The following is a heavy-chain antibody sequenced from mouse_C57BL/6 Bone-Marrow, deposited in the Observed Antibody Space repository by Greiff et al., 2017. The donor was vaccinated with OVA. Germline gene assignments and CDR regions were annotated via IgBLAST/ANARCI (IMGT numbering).Heavy chain of an antibody. Sequence: VQLQQPGAELVMPGASVKLSCKASGYTFTSYWMHWVKQRPGQGLEWIGEIDPSDSYTNYNQKFKGKSTLTVDKSSSTAYMQLSSLTSEGSAVYYCARGYYYGSSLDYWGQGTTLTVSS. D-gene: IGHD1-1*01. CDR3: ARGYYYGSSLDY. J-gene: IGHJ2*01. CDR1: GYTFTSYW. CDR2: IDPSDSYT. V-gene: IGHV1-69*01.